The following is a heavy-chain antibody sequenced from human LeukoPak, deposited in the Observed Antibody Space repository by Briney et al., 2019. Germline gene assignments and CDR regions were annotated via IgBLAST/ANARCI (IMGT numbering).Heavy chain of an antibody. J-gene: IGHJ6*04. CDR3: GRVYASPPAYYYYYGMNV. CDR1: GFNFANHA. CDR2: ISGGGDIT. D-gene: IGHD2-8*01. V-gene: IGHV3-23*01. Sequence: GGSLRLSCAASGFNFANHAMSWVRQTAGKGLEWVSAISGGGDITYYADSVKGRFTISRDNSKDTLFLQMHSLRPGDTAVYYWGRVYASPPAYYYYYGMNVGGKGTTVPVS.